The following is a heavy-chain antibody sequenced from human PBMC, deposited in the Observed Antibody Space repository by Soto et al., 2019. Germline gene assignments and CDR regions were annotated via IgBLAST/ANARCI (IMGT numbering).Heavy chain of an antibody. Sequence: QVQLVQSGAEVKKPGSSVKVSCKASGGTFSSYAISWVRQAPGQGLEWMGGIIPIFGTANYAQKFQGRVTITADESTITAYMELSSLRSEDTAVYYCARRGYCSGGSCYSSFDYWGQGTLVTVSS. J-gene: IGHJ4*02. D-gene: IGHD2-15*01. CDR2: IIPIFGTA. V-gene: IGHV1-69*01. CDR3: ARRGYCSGGSCYSSFDY. CDR1: GGTFSSYA.